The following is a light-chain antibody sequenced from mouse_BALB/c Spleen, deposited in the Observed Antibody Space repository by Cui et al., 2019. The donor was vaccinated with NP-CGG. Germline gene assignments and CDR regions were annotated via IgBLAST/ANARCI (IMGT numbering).Light chain of an antibody. Sequence: QAVLTPESSLTTSPGETVTLTCRSSTGAVTTSNYANWVQAKPDHLFTGLIGGTNNRVPGVPARFSGSLIGDKAALTITGAQTEDEAIYFCALWYSNHWVFGGGSKLTVL. CDR2: GTN. J-gene: IGLJ1*01. CDR3: ALWYSNHWV. CDR1: TGAVTTSNY. V-gene: IGLV1*01.